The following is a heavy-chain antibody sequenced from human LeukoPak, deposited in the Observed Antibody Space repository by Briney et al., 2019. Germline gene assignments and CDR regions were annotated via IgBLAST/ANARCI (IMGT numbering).Heavy chain of an antibody. J-gene: IGHJ3*02. CDR1: GYTLSELS. V-gene: IGHV1-24*01. CDR2: FDPGVGET. D-gene: IGHD3-22*01. CDR3: ATKMVNDSSGPRASDAFDI. Sequence: ASVKVSCKVSGYTLSELSMHRVRQAPGEGVECMGGFDPGVGETIYAQKFQRRVTMTEDTSTDTAYMELSSLRSEETEVYYCATKMVNDSSGPRASDAFDIWGQGTMVTVSS.